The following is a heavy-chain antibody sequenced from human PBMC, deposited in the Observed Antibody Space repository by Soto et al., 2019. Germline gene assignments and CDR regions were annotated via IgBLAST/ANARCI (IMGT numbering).Heavy chain of an antibody. CDR2: IIPIFGTA. J-gene: IGHJ4*02. V-gene: IGHV1-69*01. Sequence: QVQLVQSGAEVKKPGSSVKVSCKASGGTFSSYAISWVRQAPGQGLEWMGGIIPIFGTANYAQKFQGRVTITADESTSTAYMELSSLRSEDTAVYYCATDAIDFSGTRRGATGLFDYWGQGTLVTVSS. CDR3: ATDAIDFSGTRRGATGLFDY. CDR1: GGTFSSYA. D-gene: IGHD1-26*01.